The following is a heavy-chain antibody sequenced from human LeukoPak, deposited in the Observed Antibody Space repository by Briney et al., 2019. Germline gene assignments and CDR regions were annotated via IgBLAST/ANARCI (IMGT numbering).Heavy chain of an antibody. V-gene: IGHV5-51*01. CDR1: GYSFSMYW. J-gene: IGHJ4*02. CDR2: IYPGDSDT. D-gene: IGHD1-26*01. CDR3: ATPGPGSYESPLDY. Sequence: GESLKISCQGLGYSFSMYWIGWVRHLPGKGLEWMGVIYPGDSDTRYSPSFQGQVTISADKSISTAYLQWSSLKASDTAMYYCATPGPGSYESPLDYWGQGTLVTVSS.